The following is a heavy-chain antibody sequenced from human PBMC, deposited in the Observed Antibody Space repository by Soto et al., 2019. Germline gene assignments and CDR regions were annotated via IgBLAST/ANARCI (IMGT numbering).Heavy chain of an antibody. Sequence: PGESPKTFLKGSGYPFTSYWIGWVRQMPGKGPEWMGIIYHGDSDTRYSHSFKGQVTISADKSISTVYLQWSSLKASDTAMYYCASLGDYYYGMDVWGQGTTVTVS. V-gene: IGHV5-51*01. CDR3: ASLGDYYYGMDV. CDR2: IYHGDSDT. CDR1: GYPFTSYW. J-gene: IGHJ6*02.